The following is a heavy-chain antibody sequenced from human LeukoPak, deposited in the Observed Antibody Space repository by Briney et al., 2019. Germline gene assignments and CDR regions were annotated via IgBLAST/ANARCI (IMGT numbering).Heavy chain of an antibody. Sequence: SETLSLTCTVSGGSISSYYWSWIRQPAGKGLEWIGRIYTSGSTNYNPSLKSRVTMSVDTSKNQFSLKLSSVTAADTAVYYCARGRDYYDYVWGSYRYQYYFDYWGQGTLVTVSS. CDR3: ARGRDYYDYVWGSYRYQYYFDY. D-gene: IGHD3-16*02. V-gene: IGHV4-4*07. CDR2: IYTSGST. CDR1: GGSISSYY. J-gene: IGHJ4*02.